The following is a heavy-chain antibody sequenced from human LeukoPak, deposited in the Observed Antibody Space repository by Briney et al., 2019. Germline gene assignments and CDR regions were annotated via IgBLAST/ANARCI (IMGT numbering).Heavy chain of an antibody. CDR3: ATGGVGATEDAFDI. V-gene: IGHV4-59*12. Sequence: SETLSLTCTVSGGSISSYYWSWIRQPPGKGLEWIGNIYYSGSTNYNPSLKSRVTISVDTSKNQFSLKLSSVTAADTAVYYCATGGVGATEDAFDIWGQGTMVTVSS. D-gene: IGHD1-26*01. J-gene: IGHJ3*02. CDR2: IYYSGST. CDR1: GGSISSYY.